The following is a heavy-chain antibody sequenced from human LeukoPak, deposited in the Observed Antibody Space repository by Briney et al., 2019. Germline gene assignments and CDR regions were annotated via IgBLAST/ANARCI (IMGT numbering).Heavy chain of an antibody. V-gene: IGHV1-18*01. D-gene: IGHD6-19*01. CDR2: ISAYNGNT. CDR3: AKTAVAGTSSFDY. Sequence: ASVKVSCKASGYTFTSYGISWVRQAPGQGLEWMGWISAYNGNTNYAQKLQGRVTVTTDTSTSTAYMELRSLRSDDTVVYYCAKTAVAGTSSFDYWGQGTLVTVSS. CDR1: GYTFTSYG. J-gene: IGHJ4*02.